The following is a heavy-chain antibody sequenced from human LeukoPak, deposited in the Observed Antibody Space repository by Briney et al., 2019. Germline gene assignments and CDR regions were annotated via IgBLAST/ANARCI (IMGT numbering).Heavy chain of an antibody. CDR2: INSDGSST. V-gene: IGHV3-74*01. J-gene: IGHJ3*02. D-gene: IGHD3-22*01. CDR3: AKGDTMIVVVVGAFDI. CDR1: GFTFSSYW. Sequence: GGSLRLSCAASGFTFSSYWMHWVRQAPGKGLVWVSRINSDGSSTSYADSVKGRFTISRDNSKNTLYLQMNSLRAEDTAVYYCAKGDTMIVVVVGAFDIWGQGTMVTVSS.